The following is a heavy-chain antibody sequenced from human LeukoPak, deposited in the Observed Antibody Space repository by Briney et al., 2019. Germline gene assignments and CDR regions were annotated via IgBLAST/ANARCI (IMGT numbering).Heavy chain of an antibody. CDR1: GYTFTSYA. V-gene: IGHV1-3*01. CDR2: INAGNGNT. Sequence: ASVKVSCKASGYTFTSYAMHWVRQAPGQRLEWMGWINAGNGNTKYSQKFQGRVTITRDTSASTAYMELSSLRSEDTAVYYCARDLPSIAVAGTWFDPWGQGTLVTVSS. J-gene: IGHJ5*02. D-gene: IGHD6-19*01. CDR3: ARDLPSIAVAGTWFDP.